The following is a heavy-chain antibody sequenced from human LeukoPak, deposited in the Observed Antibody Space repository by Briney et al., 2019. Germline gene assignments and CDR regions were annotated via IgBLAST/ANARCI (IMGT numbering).Heavy chain of an antibody. D-gene: IGHD3-10*01. J-gene: IGHJ3*02. CDR1: GFTFSSYA. Sequence: GGSLRLSCAASGFTFSSYAMSWVLQAPGKGLEWVSAISGSGGSTYYADSVKGRFTISRDNSKNTLYLQMNSLRAEDTAVYYCVFSMVRGVDDAFDIWGQGTMVTVSS. CDR3: VFSMVRGVDDAFDI. CDR2: ISGSGGST. V-gene: IGHV3-23*01.